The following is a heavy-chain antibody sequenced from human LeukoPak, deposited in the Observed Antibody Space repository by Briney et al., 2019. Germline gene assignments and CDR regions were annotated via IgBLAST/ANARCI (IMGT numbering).Heavy chain of an antibody. Sequence: SETLSLTCTVSGGSISSYYWSWIRQPAGKGLEWIGRIYTSGSTNYNPSLKSRVTMSVDTSKNQFSLKLSSVTAADTAVYYCARDGGPDIVVVPAAISFQSFWFDPWGQGTLVTVSS. CDR2: IYTSGST. V-gene: IGHV4-4*07. CDR3: ARDGGPDIVVVPAAISFQSFWFDP. D-gene: IGHD2-2*01. CDR1: GGSISSYY. J-gene: IGHJ5*02.